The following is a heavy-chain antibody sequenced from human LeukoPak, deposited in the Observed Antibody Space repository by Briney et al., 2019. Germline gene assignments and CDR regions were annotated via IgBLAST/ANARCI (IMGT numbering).Heavy chain of an antibody. D-gene: IGHD5-18*01. CDR1: GFTFSSCS. V-gene: IGHV3-43*02. CDR2: ISGDGGST. Sequence: GGSLRLSCAASGFTFSSCSMNWVRQAPGKGLEGVSLISGDGGSTYYADSVKGRFTISRDNSKNSLYLQMNSLRTEDTALYYCAKDSLQYSHGYGRRDSYFDYWGQGTLVTVSS. CDR3: AKDSLQYSHGYGRRDSYFDY. J-gene: IGHJ4*02.